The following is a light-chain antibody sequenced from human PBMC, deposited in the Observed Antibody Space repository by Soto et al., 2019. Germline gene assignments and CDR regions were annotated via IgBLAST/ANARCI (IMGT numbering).Light chain of an antibody. CDR1: QSVRISY. J-gene: IGKJ5*01. CDR3: QQYGSSPPD. CDR2: GAS. Sequence: EIVLTQSPGTLSLSPGERATLSCRASQSVRISYLAWYQQKPGQAPRLLIYGASSRATGIPDRFSGSGSGTDFTLTISRLEPEDFAVYYCQQYGSSPPDFGQGTRLEIK. V-gene: IGKV3-20*01.